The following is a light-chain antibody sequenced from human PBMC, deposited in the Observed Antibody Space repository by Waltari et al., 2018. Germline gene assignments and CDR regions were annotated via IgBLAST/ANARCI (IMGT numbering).Light chain of an antibody. J-gene: IGKJ5*01. CDR3: QRYNRWPPIT. Sequence: EIVMTQSPATLSVSPGERATLSCRASQSVFSNVAWYQQKPGQAPRLLMYEASIRATGISAKFRGSGSGTEFTLTISSVQSEDFAVYYCQRYNRWPPITFGQGTRLEIK. CDR1: QSVFSN. V-gene: IGKV3-15*01. CDR2: EAS.